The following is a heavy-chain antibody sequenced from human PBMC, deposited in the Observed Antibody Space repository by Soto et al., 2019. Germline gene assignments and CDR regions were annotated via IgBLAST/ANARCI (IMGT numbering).Heavy chain of an antibody. V-gene: IGHV3-30*03. CDR3: ARVDTSGWYSYFQH. J-gene: IGHJ1*01. CDR1: GFTFSSYG. Sequence: GGSLRLSCAASGFTFSSYGMHWVRQAPGKGLEWVAVISYDGSNKYYADSVKGRFTISRDNSKNTLYLQMNSLRAEDTAVYYCARVDTSGWYSYFQHWGQGTLVTVSS. CDR2: ISYDGSNK. D-gene: IGHD6-19*01.